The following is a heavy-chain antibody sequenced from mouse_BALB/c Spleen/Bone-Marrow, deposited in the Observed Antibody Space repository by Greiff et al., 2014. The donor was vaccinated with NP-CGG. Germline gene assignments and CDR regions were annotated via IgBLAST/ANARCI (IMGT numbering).Heavy chain of an antibody. D-gene: IGHD2-4*01. Sequence: QVQLQQPAAELARPVASVKMSCKTSGYTFTYYTMHWVKQRPGQGLEWIGYINPSSGYTDYNQKFKDKTTLTTDKSSSTAYLQLSSLTSEDSAVYYCVRENYDYDGDAMDYWGQGTSVTVSS. V-gene: IGHV1-4*02. CDR1: GYTFTYYT. J-gene: IGHJ4*01. CDR2: INPSSGYT. CDR3: VRENYDYDGDAMDY.